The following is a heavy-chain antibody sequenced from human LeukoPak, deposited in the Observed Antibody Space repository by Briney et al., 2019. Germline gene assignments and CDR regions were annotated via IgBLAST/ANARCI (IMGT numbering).Heavy chain of an antibody. Sequence: ASVKVSCKVSGYTLTELSMHWVRQAPGKGLEWMGGFDPEDGETIYAQKFQGRVTMTEDTSTDTAYMELSSLRSEDTAVYYCARDSADCGGGSCYSAEYFQHWGQGTLVTVSS. CDR3: ARDSADCGGGSCYSAEYFQH. CDR2: FDPEDGET. V-gene: IGHV1-24*01. J-gene: IGHJ1*01. CDR1: GYTLTELS. D-gene: IGHD2-15*01.